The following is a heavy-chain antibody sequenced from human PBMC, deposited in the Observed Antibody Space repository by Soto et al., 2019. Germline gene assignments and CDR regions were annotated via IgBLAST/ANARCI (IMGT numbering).Heavy chain of an antibody. Sequence: SETLSLTCAVYGGSFSGYYWSWIRQPPGKGLEWIGEINHSGSTNYNPSLRSRVTISVDTSKNQFSLKLSSVTAADSAVYYCARGRKKVAVAGSVFDYWGQGXLVTVYS. CDR3: ARGRKKVAVAGSVFDY. V-gene: IGHV4-34*01. CDR1: GGSFSGYY. CDR2: INHSGST. J-gene: IGHJ4*02. D-gene: IGHD6-19*01.